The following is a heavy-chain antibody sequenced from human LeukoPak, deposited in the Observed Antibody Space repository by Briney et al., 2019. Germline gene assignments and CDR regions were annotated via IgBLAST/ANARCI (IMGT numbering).Heavy chain of an antibody. CDR3: ARERGYNYGIFDY. CDR1: AGSVRSDSYY. J-gene: IGHJ4*02. Sequence: PSETLSLTCTVSAGSVRSDSYYWSWIRQPPGKGLEWIGYIYDSRSTNYNPSLKSRVTISVDTSKNQFSLKLSSVTAADTAVYYCARERGYNYGIFDYWGQGTLATVSS. V-gene: IGHV4-61*01. CDR2: IYDSRST. D-gene: IGHD5-18*01.